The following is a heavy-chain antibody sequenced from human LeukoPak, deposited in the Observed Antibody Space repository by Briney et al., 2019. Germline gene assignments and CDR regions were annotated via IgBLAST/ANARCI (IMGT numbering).Heavy chain of an antibody. D-gene: IGHD1-26*01. CDR3: ARDGRGFDY. V-gene: IGHV1-69*04. J-gene: IGHJ4*02. CDR1: GGTFSSYA. CDR2: IIPILGIA. Sequence: SVKVSCKASGGTFSSYAISWVRQAPGQGLEWMGRIIPILGIANYAQKFQGRVTITADKSTSTVYMELSSLRSEDTAVYYCARDGRGFDYWGQGTLVTVSS.